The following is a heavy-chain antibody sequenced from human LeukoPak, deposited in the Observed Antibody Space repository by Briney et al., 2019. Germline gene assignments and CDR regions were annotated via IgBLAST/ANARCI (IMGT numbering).Heavy chain of an antibody. CDR3: ARDGGSAWFLDY. Sequence: GGSLRLSCAVSGFTFSSDWMIWVRQAPGKGLEWVANINPDGSEKNYVDSVRGRFTISRDNAKNSLDLQMNSLRAEDTAVYYCARDGGSAWFLDYWGQGTLVTVSS. CDR2: INPDGSEK. CDR1: GFTFSSDW. D-gene: IGHD6-19*01. J-gene: IGHJ4*02. V-gene: IGHV3-7*01.